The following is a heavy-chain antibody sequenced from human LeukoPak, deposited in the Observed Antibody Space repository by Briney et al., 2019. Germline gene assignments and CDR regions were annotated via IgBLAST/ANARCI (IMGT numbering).Heavy chain of an antibody. Sequence: SETLSLTCTVSGGSISSYYWSWIRQPPGKGLEWIGYIYYSGSTNYNPSLKSRVTVSVDTSKNQFSLKLSSVTAADTAVYYCAGPGGGPDNINPEGWSAPWGQEPRAPVPS. CDR2: IYYSGST. D-gene: IGHD1-1*01. J-gene: IGHJ5*02. CDR3: AGPGGGPDNINPEGWSAP. V-gene: IGHV4-59*01. CDR1: GGSISSYY.